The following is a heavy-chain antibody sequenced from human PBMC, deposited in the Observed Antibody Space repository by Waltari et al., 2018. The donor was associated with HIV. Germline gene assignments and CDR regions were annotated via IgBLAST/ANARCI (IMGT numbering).Heavy chain of an antibody. V-gene: IGHV3-66*01. CDR1: GFTVSSYY. J-gene: IGHJ6*02. Sequence: EVQLVESGGGLVQPGGSLRLSCAASGFTVSSYYLSWVRQAPGKGLEWVSVIYSGGSTYYADSVKGRFTISRDNSKNTLYLQMNSLRAEDTAVYYCARDSAADGMDVWGQGTTVTVSS. CDR2: IYSGGST. D-gene: IGHD6-13*01. CDR3: ARDSAADGMDV.